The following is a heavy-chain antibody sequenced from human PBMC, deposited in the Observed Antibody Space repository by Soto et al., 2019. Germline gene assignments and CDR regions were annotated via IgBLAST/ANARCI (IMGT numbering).Heavy chain of an antibody. Sequence: SVNEFSKAAGLTLNRFALQLVRQARGQRLEWIGWIVVGSGNTNYAQTFQERVTITRDMSTSTAYMELSSLRSEDTAVYYCEGHNWFDPWGQGTLVNVSS. J-gene: IGHJ5*02. CDR3: EGHNWFDP. CDR2: IVVGSGNT. CDR1: GLTLNRFA. V-gene: IGHV1-58*01.